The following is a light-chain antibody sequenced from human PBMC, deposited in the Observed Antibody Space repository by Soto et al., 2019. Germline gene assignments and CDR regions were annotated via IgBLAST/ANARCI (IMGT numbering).Light chain of an antibody. CDR1: SSDVGSYNI. J-gene: IGLJ2*01. Sequence: QSALTQPASVSGSPGQWITISCTGTSSDVGSYNIVSWYQQHPGKAPKLMIYEGSKRPSGVSNRFSGSKSGNTASLTISGLQAEDEADYYCCSYAGSSTLVVFGGGTKLTVL. CDR3: CSYAGSSTLVV. V-gene: IGLV2-23*01. CDR2: EGS.